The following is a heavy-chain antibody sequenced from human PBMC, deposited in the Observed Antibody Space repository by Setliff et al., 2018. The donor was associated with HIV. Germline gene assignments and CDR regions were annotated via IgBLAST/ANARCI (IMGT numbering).Heavy chain of an antibody. CDR3: ATGHYDSTLALYGMDV. Sequence: GSLRLSCVASGFTLDTYGMHWVRQAPGKGLEWVAVIWNDGSDKYYGNSVKGRFTVSRDNPRKTLYLQMSSLRVEDTAVYYRATGHYDSTLALYGMDVWGQGTTVTVSS. CDR2: IWNDGSDK. V-gene: IGHV3-33*01. J-gene: IGHJ6*02. D-gene: IGHD3-22*01. CDR1: GFTLDTYG.